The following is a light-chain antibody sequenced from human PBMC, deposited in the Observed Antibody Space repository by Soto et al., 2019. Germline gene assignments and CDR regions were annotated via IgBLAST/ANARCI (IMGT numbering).Light chain of an antibody. CDR2: DVS. Sequence: QSALTQPASVSGSPGQSITISCTGTSSDVGGYNYVAWYQQHPGKAPKLMIYDVSNRPSGVSNRFSGSKSGNTASLTISGLQAEDEADYYSHSYRSSSTRYVFGTGTKVTVL. CDR3: HSYRSSSTRYV. V-gene: IGLV2-14*01. CDR1: SSDVGGYNY. J-gene: IGLJ1*01.